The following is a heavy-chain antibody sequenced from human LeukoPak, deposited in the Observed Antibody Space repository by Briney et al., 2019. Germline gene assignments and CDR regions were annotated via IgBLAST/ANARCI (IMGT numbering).Heavy chain of an antibody. Sequence: GGSLRLSCAASGFTFEVCAIHWVRQAQGKGLEWFSLISGDGGSTYYVDSVEGRFTISRDNSKNSLYLQMNSLRTEDTALYYCAKDWGYYYDSSGYFDYWGQGTLFTVSS. V-gene: IGHV3-43*02. CDR2: ISGDGGST. CDR1: GFTFEVCA. D-gene: IGHD3-22*01. CDR3: AKDWGYYYDSSGYFDY. J-gene: IGHJ4*02.